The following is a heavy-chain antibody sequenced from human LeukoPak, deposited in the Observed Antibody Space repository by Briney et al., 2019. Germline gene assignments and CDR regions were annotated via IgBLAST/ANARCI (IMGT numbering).Heavy chain of an antibody. CDR3: ARGMRGYANFDY. V-gene: IGHV3-48*02. D-gene: IGHD3-3*01. Sequence: GGSLRLSCTASGFTFSSYSMNWVRQAPGKGLEWISYITSGSSSIFYADSVKGRFTISRDNAKNSLYLQMNSLRDEDTAVYYCARGMRGYANFDYWGQGTLVTVSS. CDR2: ITSGSSSI. J-gene: IGHJ4*02. CDR1: GFTFSSYS.